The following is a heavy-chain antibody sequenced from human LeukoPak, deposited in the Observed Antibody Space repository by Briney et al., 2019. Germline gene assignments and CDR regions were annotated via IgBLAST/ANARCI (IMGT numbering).Heavy chain of an antibody. V-gene: IGHV3-30*02. CDR2: IRYDGSNK. J-gene: IGHJ6*03. CDR3: AKGRGRMVRGVPYYYYMDV. Sequence: PGGSLRLSCAASGFTFSSYGMHWVRQAPGKGLEWVAFIRYDGSNKYYADSVKGRFTISRDNSKNTLYLQMNSLRAEDTAVYYCAKGRGRMVRGVPYYYYMDVWGKGTTVTVSS. D-gene: IGHD3-10*01. CDR1: GFTFSSYG.